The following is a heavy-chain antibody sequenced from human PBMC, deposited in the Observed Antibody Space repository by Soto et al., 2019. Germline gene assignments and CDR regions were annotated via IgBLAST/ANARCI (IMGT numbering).Heavy chain of an antibody. D-gene: IGHD6-13*01. CDR2: IWYDGSNK. J-gene: IGHJ4*02. Sequence: QVQLVESGGGVVQPGRSLRLSCAASGFTFSSYGMHWVRQAPGKGLEWVAVIWYDGSNKYYADSVKGRFTISRDNSKNTLYLQMNSLTAEDRAVYYCARDYSSRFDFWGQGTLVTVAA. CDR3: ARDYSSRFDF. CDR1: GFTFSSYG. V-gene: IGHV3-33*01.